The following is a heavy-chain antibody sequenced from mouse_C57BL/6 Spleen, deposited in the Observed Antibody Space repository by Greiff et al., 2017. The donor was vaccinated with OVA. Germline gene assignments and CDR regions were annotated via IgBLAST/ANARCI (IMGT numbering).Heavy chain of an antibody. D-gene: IGHD4-1*01. J-gene: IGHJ2*01. Sequence: EVQLVESGGGLVKPGGSLKLSCAASGFTFSSYAMSLVRQTPDKRLEWVATLSDGGSYTYYPDNVKGRFTISRDNAKNNLYLQMSHLKSEDTAMYYCARDGTQYRDFFDYWGQGTTLTVSS. V-gene: IGHV5-4*01. CDR1: GFTFSSYA. CDR3: ARDGTQYRDFFDY. CDR2: LSDGGSYT.